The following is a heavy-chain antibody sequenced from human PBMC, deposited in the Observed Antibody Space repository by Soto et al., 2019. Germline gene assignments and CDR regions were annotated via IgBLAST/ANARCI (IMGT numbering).Heavy chain of an antibody. CDR2: ISSSSSYI. J-gene: IGHJ4*02. Sequence: GGSLRLSCAAFGFTFSSYSMNWVRQAPGKGLEWVSSISSSSSYIYYADSVKGRFTISRDNAKNSLYLQMNSLRAEDTAVYYCARGEAYYSKLDYWGQGTLVTVSS. D-gene: IGHD4-4*01. CDR3: ARGEAYYSKLDY. V-gene: IGHV3-21*01. CDR1: GFTFSSYS.